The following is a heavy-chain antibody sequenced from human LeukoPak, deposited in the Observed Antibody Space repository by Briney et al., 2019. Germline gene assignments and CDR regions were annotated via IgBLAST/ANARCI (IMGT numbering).Heavy chain of an antibody. CDR2: ISGSVVST. CDR1: GFTFTSYA. CDR3: AKAVGHYLGG. J-gene: IGHJ4*02. D-gene: IGHD1-26*01. V-gene: IGHV3-23*01. Sequence: PGGSLRLPCAASGFTFTSYAMAGARPAPGKGLEWVSGISGSVVSTYYADSVKGRFTISRDNSKNTLYRQMNSLRAEDTAVYYCAKAVGHYLGGWGQGTLGTVPS.